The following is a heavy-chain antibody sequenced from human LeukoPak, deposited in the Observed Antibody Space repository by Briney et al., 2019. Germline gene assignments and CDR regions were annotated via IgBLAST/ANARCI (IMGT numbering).Heavy chain of an antibody. D-gene: IGHD1-14*01. CDR3: AREGRGTGAFDI. CDR1: GGSISSSSYY. J-gene: IGHJ3*02. V-gene: IGHV4-39*07. CDR2: IYYSGST. Sequence: SETLSLTCTVSGGSISSSSYYWSWIRQPPGKGLEWIGSIYYSGSTYYNPSLKSRVTISVGTSKNQFSLKLSSVTAADTAVYYCAREGRGTGAFDIWGQGTMVTVSS.